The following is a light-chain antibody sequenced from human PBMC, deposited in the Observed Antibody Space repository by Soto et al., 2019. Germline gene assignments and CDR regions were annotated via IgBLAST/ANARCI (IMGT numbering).Light chain of an antibody. V-gene: IGKV1-5*01. J-gene: IGKJ1*01. CDR1: QSISSW. CDR2: DAS. CDR3: QQYNSYSRT. Sequence: DIPLTPSPSTLSASVVYRVTITFRASQSISSWLAWYQQKPGKAPKLLIYDASSLESGVPSRFSGSGSGTEFTLTISSLQPDDFATYYCQQYNSYSRTFGQGTKVDI.